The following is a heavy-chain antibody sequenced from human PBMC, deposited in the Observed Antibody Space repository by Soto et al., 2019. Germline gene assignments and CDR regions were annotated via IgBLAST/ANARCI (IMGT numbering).Heavy chain of an antibody. CDR2: ISSNGGST. J-gene: IGHJ3*02. CDR1: GFTFSTYG. CDR3: VKDGAYCGGDCYSAFDAFDI. Sequence: GGSLRLSCAASGFTFSTYGMHWVRQAPGKGLEYVSAISSNGGSTYYADSVKGRFTISRDNSKNTLYLQMSSLRAEDTAVYYCVKDGAYCGGDCYSAFDAFDIWGQGTMVTVSS. V-gene: IGHV3-64D*06. D-gene: IGHD2-21*02.